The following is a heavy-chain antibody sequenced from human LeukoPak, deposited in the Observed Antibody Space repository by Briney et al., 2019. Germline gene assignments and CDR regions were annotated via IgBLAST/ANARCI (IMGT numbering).Heavy chain of an antibody. CDR3: ARGPYCSGGSCYDY. J-gene: IGHJ4*02. D-gene: IGHD2-15*01. V-gene: IGHV3-21*01. CDR1: GFTFSSYA. CDR2: ISSSSSYI. Sequence: GRSLRLSCAASGFTFSSYAMHWVRQAPGKGLEWVSSISSSSSYIYYADSVKGRFTISRDNAKNSLYLQMNSLRAEDTAVYYCARGPYCSGGSCYDYWGQGTLVTVSS.